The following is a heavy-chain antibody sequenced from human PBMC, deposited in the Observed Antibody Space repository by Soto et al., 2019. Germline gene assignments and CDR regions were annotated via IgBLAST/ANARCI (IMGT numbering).Heavy chain of an antibody. CDR1: GYTFTSYG. V-gene: IGHV1-18*01. J-gene: IGHJ3*02. D-gene: IGHD3-9*01. Sequence: VSVKVSCKASGYTFTSYGISWVRQAPGQGLEWMGWISAYNGNANYAQKLQGRVTMTTDTSTSTAYMELRSLRSDDTAVYYCARDTKSYYDILTGPDAFDIWGQGTMVTVSS. CDR2: ISAYNGNA. CDR3: ARDTKSYYDILTGPDAFDI.